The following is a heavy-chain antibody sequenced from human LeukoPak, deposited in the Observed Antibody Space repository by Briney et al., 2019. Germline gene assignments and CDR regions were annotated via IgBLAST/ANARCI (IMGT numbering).Heavy chain of an antibody. Sequence: GGSLRLSCAASGFTFNTYAMSWVRQAPGKGLEWVSGISGRDGGTYYADSVKGRFTISRDNSKNTLYLQMNSLRAEDTAVYYCAGDLMGIAYRGAFYYWGQGTLVTVSS. V-gene: IGHV3-23*01. CDR2: ISGRDGGT. CDR3: AGDLMGIAYRGAFYY. J-gene: IGHJ4*02. CDR1: GFTFNTYA. D-gene: IGHD6-13*01.